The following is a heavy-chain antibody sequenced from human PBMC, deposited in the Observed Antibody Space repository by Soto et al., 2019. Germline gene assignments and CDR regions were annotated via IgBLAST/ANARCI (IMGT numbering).Heavy chain of an antibody. CDR1: GFTISCFG. CDR2: ISYSGGNT. CDR3: SKSLGATRTFDY. V-gene: IGHV3-23*01. J-gene: IGHJ4*02. D-gene: IGHD1-26*01. Sequence: PGGSLRLCCAACGFTISCFGMSWVRPAPGKGLEWVSSISYSGGNTYYADSVKGRFTISRDNSKNTLYLLMNSLRAEDTAVYYCSKSLGATRTFDYWGQGTLVTVSS.